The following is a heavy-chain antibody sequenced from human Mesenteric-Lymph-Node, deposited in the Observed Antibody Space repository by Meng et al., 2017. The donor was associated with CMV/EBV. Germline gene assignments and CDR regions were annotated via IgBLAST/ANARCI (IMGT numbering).Heavy chain of an antibody. D-gene: IGHD3-3*01. CDR2: ISFDGSNK. J-gene: IGHJ6*02. V-gene: IGHV3-30-3*01. CDR1: GFTFSSYT. Sequence: GESLKISCAASGFTFSSYTMNWVRQAPGKGLEWVSVISFDGSNKYYADSVKGRFTISRDNSKNTLYLQMNSLRAEDTAVYYCARGLNWDNDYWSGFSLYYYYGMDVWGRGTTVTVSS. CDR3: ARGLNWDNDYWSGFSLYYYYGMDV.